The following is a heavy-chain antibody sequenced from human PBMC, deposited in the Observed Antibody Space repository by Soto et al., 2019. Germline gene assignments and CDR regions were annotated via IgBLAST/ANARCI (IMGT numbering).Heavy chain of an antibody. CDR1: GFSVRTTW. D-gene: IGHD1-26*01. Sequence: EVQLVESGGGLVKPGGSLRLSCAASGFSVRTTWMAWVRQAPGKGLECVGRIKSKSAGETTDYADPVKGRFTISRDDSNVTLDRHMDSLETGDTAVYYCTTGSPFSGSDFDYWGQGTLVTVSS. CDR2: IKSKSAGETT. CDR3: TTGSPFSGSDFDY. V-gene: IGHV3-15*05. J-gene: IGHJ4*02.